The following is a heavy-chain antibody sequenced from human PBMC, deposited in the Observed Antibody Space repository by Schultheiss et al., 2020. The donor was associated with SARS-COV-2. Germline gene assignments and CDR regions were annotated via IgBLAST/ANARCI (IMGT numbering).Heavy chain of an antibody. CDR3: ARGLGIVVVPAAMDAFDI. V-gene: IGHV4-59*12. CDR1: GGSISSYY. J-gene: IGHJ3*02. Sequence: SETLSLTCTVSGGSISSYYWSWIRQPPGKGLEWIGYIYYSGSTNYNPSLKSRVTISVDTSKNQFSLKLSSVTAADTAVYYCARGLGIVVVPAAMDAFDIWGQGTMVTVSS. CDR2: IYYSGST. D-gene: IGHD2-2*01.